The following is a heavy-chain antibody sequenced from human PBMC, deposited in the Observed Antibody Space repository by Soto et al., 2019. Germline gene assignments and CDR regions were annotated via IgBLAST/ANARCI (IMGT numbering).Heavy chain of an antibody. J-gene: IGHJ3*02. Sequence: GGSLRLSCAASGFTFSSYAMSWVRQAPGKGLEWVSGISWNSGSIGYADSVKGRFTISRDNAKNSLYLQMNSLRAEDTALYYCAKEARFEYSSSSHGSAFDIWGQGTMVTVSS. CDR3: AKEARFEYSSSSHGSAFDI. CDR1: GFTFSSYA. D-gene: IGHD6-6*01. CDR2: ISWNSGSI. V-gene: IGHV3-9*01.